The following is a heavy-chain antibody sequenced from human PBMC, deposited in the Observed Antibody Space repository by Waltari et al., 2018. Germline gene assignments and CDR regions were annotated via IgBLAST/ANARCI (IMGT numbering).Heavy chain of an antibody. V-gene: IGHV3-30*04. Sequence: QVQLVESGGGVVQPGRSLRLSCAASEFTFSSYAMHWVRQAPGKGGGGGAVISYNERNIYYVDSVKGRFTISRDNSKKMLYLQMYNLRAEDTAVYYCARDYCDRTNCHGMDVWGQGTTVTVSS. D-gene: IGHD3-22*01. CDR2: ISYNERNI. J-gene: IGHJ6*02. CDR3: ARDYCDRTNCHGMDV. CDR1: EFTFSSYA.